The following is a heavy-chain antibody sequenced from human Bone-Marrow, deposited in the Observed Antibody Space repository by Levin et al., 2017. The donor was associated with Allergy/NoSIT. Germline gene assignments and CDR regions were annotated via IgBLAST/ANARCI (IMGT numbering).Heavy chain of an antibody. V-gene: IGHV3-33*01. Sequence: GESLKISCATSGFTFTTYAIHWVRQAPGKGLEWVAVIWYDGSNEYYADSVRGRFTISRDNSKNTLYLQMNSLRAEDTAVYYCARDSVQVVEPAPDDNNQPSLLLDVWGQGTTVIVSS. D-gene: IGHD3-22*01. J-gene: IGHJ6*02. CDR2: IWYDGSNE. CDR1: GFTFTTYA. CDR3: ARDSVQVVEPAPDDNNQPSLLLDV.